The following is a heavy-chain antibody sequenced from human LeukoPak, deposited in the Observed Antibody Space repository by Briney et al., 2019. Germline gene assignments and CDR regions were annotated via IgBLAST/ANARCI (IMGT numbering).Heavy chain of an antibody. CDR1: GYTFTSYY. CDR3: ARDRGYDSSGYIFDY. J-gene: IGHJ4*02. CDR2: INPSGGST. V-gene: IGHV1-46*01. D-gene: IGHD3-22*01. Sequence: ASVKVSCKASGYTFTSYYMHWVRQAPGQGLEWMGIINPSGGSTSYAQKFQGRVTMTRDMSTSTVYMELSSLRSEDTAVYYCARDRGYDSSGYIFDYWGQGTLVTVSS.